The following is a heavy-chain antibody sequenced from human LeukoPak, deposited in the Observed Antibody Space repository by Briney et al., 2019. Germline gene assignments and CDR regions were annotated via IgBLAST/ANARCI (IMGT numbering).Heavy chain of an antibody. CDR2: IYSGGNT. CDR3: ARRGDGGRSFDY. D-gene: IGHD4-23*01. J-gene: IGHJ4*02. Sequence: GGSLRLSCAASGFTVSSQYLSWVRQAPGKGLECVSVIYSGGNTYYADSVKGRFTISRDNSKNTLFLQMNSLRAEDTAVYYCARRGDGGRSFDYWGQGTLVTVSS. V-gene: IGHV3-53*01. CDR1: GFTVSSQY.